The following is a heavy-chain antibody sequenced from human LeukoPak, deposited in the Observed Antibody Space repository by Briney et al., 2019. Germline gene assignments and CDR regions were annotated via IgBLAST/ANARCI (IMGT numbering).Heavy chain of an antibody. CDR1: GFTFSSYS. Sequence: GRSLRLSCAASGFTFSSYSMNWVRQAPGKGLEWVSSISSSSSYIYYADSVKGRFTISRDNAKNSLYLQMNSLRAEDTAVYYCAREWGDYYDSSGYPLPDYWGQGTLVTVSS. V-gene: IGHV3-21*01. J-gene: IGHJ4*02. D-gene: IGHD3-22*01. CDR3: AREWGDYYDSSGYPLPDY. CDR2: ISSSSSYI.